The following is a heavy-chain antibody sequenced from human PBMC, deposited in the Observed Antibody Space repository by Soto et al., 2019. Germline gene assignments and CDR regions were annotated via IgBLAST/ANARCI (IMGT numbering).Heavy chain of an antibody. CDR1: GFTFSGSA. CDR2: IRSKANSYAT. V-gene: IGHV3-73*02. CDR3: TFIYYDSSPRDY. J-gene: IGHJ4*02. D-gene: IGHD3-22*01. Sequence: EVPLVESGGGLVQPGGSLKLSSAASGFTFSGSAMHWVRQASGKGLEWVGRIRSKANSYATAYAASVKGRFTISRDDSKNTAYLQMNSLKTEDTAVYYCTFIYYDSSPRDYWGQGTLVTVSS.